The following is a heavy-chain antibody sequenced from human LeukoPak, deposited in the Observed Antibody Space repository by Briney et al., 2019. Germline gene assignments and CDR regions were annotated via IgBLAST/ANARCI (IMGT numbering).Heavy chain of an antibody. CDR3: ATSPPPQATHRVAFDI. D-gene: IGHD1-26*01. Sequence: ASVKVSCKVSGYTLTELSMHWVRKAPGKGLEWKGGFDPEDGDTIYAQKFQGRVTMTEDTSTDTAYMELISLRSEDTAVYYCATSPPPQATHRVAFDIWGQGTMVTVSS. J-gene: IGHJ3*02. CDR1: GYTLTELS. V-gene: IGHV1-24*01. CDR2: FDPEDGDT.